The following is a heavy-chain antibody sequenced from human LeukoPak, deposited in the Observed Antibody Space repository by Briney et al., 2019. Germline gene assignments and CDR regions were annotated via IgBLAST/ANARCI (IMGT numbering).Heavy chain of an antibody. J-gene: IGHJ4*02. V-gene: IGHV4-59*08. CDR3: ARRRGWKQQVVYFDY. CDR2: LFHSGTR. CDR1: GGSISSYY. D-gene: IGHD6-13*01. Sequence: PSEILSLTCTVSGGSISSYYWSWIRQPPGKGLEWIGYLFHSGTRRYNPSLKSRVTISADTTKNQFFLSLNSTTAADTAVYYCARRRGWKQQVVYFDYRGQGTLATVSS.